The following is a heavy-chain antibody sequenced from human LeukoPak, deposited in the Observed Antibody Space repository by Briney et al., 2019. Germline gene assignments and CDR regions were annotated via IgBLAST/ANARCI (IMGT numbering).Heavy chain of an antibody. Sequence: PSETLSLTCTVSGGSISSSSYYWGWIRQPPGKGLEWIGSIYYSGSTYYNPSLKSRVTISVDTSKNQFSLKLSSVTAADTAVYYCARRGGASVVDYEVYYFDYWGQGTLVTVSS. V-gene: IGHV4-39*01. CDR3: ARRGGASVVDYEVYYFDY. CDR2: IYYSGST. CDR1: GGSISSSSYY. J-gene: IGHJ4*02. D-gene: IGHD3-16*01.